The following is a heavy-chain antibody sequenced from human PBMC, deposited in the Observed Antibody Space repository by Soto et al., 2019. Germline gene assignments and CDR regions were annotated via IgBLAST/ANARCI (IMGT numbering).Heavy chain of an antibody. CDR2: ISWNGADI. V-gene: IGHV3-9*01. Sequence: GGSLRLSCAASGFTFDDYAMHWVRQAPGKGLEWVSGISWNGADIGYADSVKGRCTISRDNVKKSLYLQMSSLRADDTALYYCAKDIGRQKLDSGLDSWGQGTLVTVSS. CDR3: AKDIGRQKLDSGLDS. D-gene: IGHD3-10*01. CDR1: GFTFDDYA. J-gene: IGHJ4*02.